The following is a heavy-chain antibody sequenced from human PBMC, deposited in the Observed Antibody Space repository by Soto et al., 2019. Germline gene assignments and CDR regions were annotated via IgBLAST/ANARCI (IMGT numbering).Heavy chain of an antibody. V-gene: IGHV3-33*01. CDR3: ARDSSSSPRDYYGMDV. D-gene: IGHD6-6*01. CDR1: GFTFSSYG. J-gene: IGHJ6*02. CDR2: IWYDGSNK. Sequence: PGGSLRLSCAAAGFTFSSYGMHWVRQAPGKGLEWVGGIWYDGSNKYYADSVKGRFTISRDNSKNTLYLQMNSLRAEDTAVYYCARDSSSSPRDYYGMDVWGQGTTVTVSS.